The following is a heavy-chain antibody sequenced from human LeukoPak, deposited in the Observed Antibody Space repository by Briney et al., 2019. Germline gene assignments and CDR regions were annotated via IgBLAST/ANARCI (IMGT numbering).Heavy chain of an antibody. CDR2: IWYDGSQR. CDR1: GFIFSTYG. D-gene: IGHD1-14*01. J-gene: IGHJ4*01. V-gene: IGHV3-33*01. CDR3: STPSPRNYFDP. Sequence: GGSLRLSCVASGFIFSTYGLHWVRQSPGRGLEWVAVIWYDGSQRYYADSVKGRFTISRDDSQNTIYLQMDSLRAEDTAVYYCSTPSPRNYFDPRGQGNLGTVSS.